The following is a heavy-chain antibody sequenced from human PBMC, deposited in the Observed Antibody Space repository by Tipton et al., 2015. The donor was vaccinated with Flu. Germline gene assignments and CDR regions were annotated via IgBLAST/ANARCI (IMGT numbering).Heavy chain of an antibody. CDR2: IYPTGTT. CDR1: SGSIRSTNYF. J-gene: IGHJ5*02. V-gene: IGHV4-39*01. D-gene: IGHD2-21*01. Sequence: TLSLTCTVSSGSIRSTNYFCAWIRQPPGKRLELIGSIYPTGTTYYNPSLKSRVTISVDTSKSLFSLMLNSVTAADTAVYFCARHKVIIDITPGNWFDPWGQGTLITVSS. CDR3: ARHKVIIDITPGNWFDP.